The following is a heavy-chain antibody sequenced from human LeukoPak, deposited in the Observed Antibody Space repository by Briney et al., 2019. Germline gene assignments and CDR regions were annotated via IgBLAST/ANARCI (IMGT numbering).Heavy chain of an antibody. J-gene: IGHJ4*02. D-gene: IGHD5-18*01. CDR1: GYTFTDYF. CDR2: INPNTGGT. CDR3: ARGYSYFVDY. Sequence: SVKVSCKASGYTFTDYFIQWVRQAPGQGPEWMGRINPNTGGTNYAQKFQGRVTMTRDTSISTAFMELSRLRSDDTAVYYCARGYSYFVDYWGQGTLVTVSS. V-gene: IGHV1-2*06.